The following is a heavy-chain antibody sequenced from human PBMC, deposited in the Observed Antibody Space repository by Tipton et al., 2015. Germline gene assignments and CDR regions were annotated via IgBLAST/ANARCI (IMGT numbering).Heavy chain of an antibody. CDR2: IHHGGST. D-gene: IGHD6-19*01. V-gene: IGHV4-4*02. CDR3: ARVVDAPLAGNFFDP. Sequence: TLSLTCTVSGGSISSSNWWSWVRQPPGKGLEWIGEIHHGGSTNYNPSLKSRVTMSVDTSKNQLSLKLTSVTAADTAVYYCARVVDAPLAGNFFDPWGQGTLVTVSS. J-gene: IGHJ5*02. CDR1: GGSISSSNW.